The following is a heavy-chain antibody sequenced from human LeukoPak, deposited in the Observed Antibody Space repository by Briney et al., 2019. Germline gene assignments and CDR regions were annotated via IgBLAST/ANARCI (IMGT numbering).Heavy chain of an antibody. Sequence: ASVKVSCKASGYTFTSYGISWVRQAPGQGLEWMGWISAYNGNTNYAQKLQGRVTMTTDTSTSTAYMELRSLRSDDTAVYYCARSHLLVVPAAIYYYYYGMDVWGQGTTVTVSS. V-gene: IGHV1-18*01. CDR2: ISAYNGNT. J-gene: IGHJ6*02. D-gene: IGHD2-2*01. CDR3: ARSHLLVVPAAIYYYYYGMDV. CDR1: GYTFTSYG.